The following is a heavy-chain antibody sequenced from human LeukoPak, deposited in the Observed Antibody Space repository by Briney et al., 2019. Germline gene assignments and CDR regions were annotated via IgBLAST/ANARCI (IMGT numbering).Heavy chain of an antibody. CDR3: ATAMVTKGYYYYYYTDV. J-gene: IGHJ6*03. Sequence: PSETLSLTCTVSGGSISSHYWSWIRQPPGKGLEWIGYIYYSGSTNYNPSLKSRVTILVDTSKNQFSLKLSSVTAADTAVYYCATAMVTKGYYYYYYTDVWGKGTTVTVSS. D-gene: IGHD3-10*01. CDR2: IYYSGST. CDR1: GGSISSHY. V-gene: IGHV4-59*11.